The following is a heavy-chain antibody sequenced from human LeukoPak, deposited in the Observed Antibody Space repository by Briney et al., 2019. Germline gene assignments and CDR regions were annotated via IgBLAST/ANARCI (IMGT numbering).Heavy chain of an antibody. V-gene: IGHV1-2*02. CDR1: GYTLTAYY. CDR2: INPSSGDT. CDR3: AMNPYEYYFDY. D-gene: IGHD5-12*01. Sequence: ASAKVSCKASGYTLTAYYMHWLRQAPGQGLEWMGWINPSSGDTNYAQKFQGGVTMTRDTSISTAYMELSRLTSDDTAVYYCAMNPYEYYFDYWGQGTLVTVSS. J-gene: IGHJ4*02.